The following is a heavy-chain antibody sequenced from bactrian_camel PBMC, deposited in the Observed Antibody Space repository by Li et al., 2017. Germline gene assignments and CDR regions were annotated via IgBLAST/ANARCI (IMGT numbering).Heavy chain of an antibody. CDR3: ATDGTLDVFGV. V-gene: IGHV3-2*01. D-gene: IGHD1*01. CDR2: IHTGDVST. CDR1: GFTFSDYY. J-gene: IGHJ4*01. Sequence: HVQLVESGGGLVQPGGSLRLPCAASGFTFSDYYMSWVRQAPGKGLEWVSSIHTGDVSTNSVDSVKGRFTISIDNAKNTVFLQMNSLKSEDTALYYCATDGTLDVFGVWGQGTQVTV.